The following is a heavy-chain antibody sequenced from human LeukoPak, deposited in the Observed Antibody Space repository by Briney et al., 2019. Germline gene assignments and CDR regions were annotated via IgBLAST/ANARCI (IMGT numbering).Heavy chain of an antibody. J-gene: IGHJ4*02. CDR3: ARTRSCGGGFYPWDFHY. D-gene: IGHD2-21*02. CDR1: GFTFSSYC. Sequence: GGSLRLSCSASGFTFSSYCMNWVRQAPGKGLEWVSSLSESSTYIYYADSVKGRFTISRDNAKNSLYLQMNSLRAEDTAVYYCARTRSCGGGFYPWDFHYWGQGTPVTVSS. V-gene: IGHV3-21*01. CDR2: LSESSTYI.